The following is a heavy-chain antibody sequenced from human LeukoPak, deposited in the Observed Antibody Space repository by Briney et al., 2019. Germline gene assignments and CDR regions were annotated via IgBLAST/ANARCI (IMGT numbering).Heavy chain of an antibody. D-gene: IGHD2-2*01. V-gene: IGHV5-51*01. CDR2: IYPSDSDT. CDR1: GYTFGTSYW. CDR3: ARTSASFLDF. Sequence: GESLKISCKGSGYTFGTSYWIAWVRQTPGKGLEWMGSIYPSDSDTRYSPSFQGQITISADKSINTAYLQWSSLKASDTAIYYCARTSASFLDFWGQGTLVTVSS. J-gene: IGHJ4*02.